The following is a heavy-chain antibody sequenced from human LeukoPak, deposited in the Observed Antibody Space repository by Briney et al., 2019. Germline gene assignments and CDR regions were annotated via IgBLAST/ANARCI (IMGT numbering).Heavy chain of an antibody. J-gene: IGHJ4*02. Sequence: ASVKVSCKASGYTFTSYGITWVRQAPGQGLEWMGWISVYDGNTNYAQNLQGRVTMTTDTSTSTAYMELRSVRPDDTGAKDCAAAETGGTQCAIDFWGQGTLVTVSS. V-gene: IGHV1-18*01. CDR1: GYTFTSYG. CDR2: ISVYDGNT. D-gene: IGHD6-13*01. CDR3: AAAETGGTQCAIDF.